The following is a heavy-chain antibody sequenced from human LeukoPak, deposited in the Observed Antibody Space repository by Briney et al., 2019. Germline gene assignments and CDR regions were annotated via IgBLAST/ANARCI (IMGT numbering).Heavy chain of an antibody. CDR3: ARGYYDSSGYSPAEYFQH. CDR2: IYYSGST. J-gene: IGHJ1*01. Sequence: PSQTLSLTCTVSGGSISSGDYYWSWIRQPPGKGLEWIGYIYYSGSTYYNPSLKSRVTISVDTSKNQFSLKLSSVTAADTAVYYCARGYYDSSGYSPAEYFQHWGQGTLVTVSS. CDR1: GGSISSGDYY. D-gene: IGHD3-22*01. V-gene: IGHV4-30-4*01.